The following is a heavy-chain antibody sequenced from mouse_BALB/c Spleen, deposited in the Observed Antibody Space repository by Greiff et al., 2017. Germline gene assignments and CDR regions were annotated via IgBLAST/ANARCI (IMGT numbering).Heavy chain of an antibody. CDR3: ARARYYYGSSSYAMDY. V-gene: IGHV2-9*02. CDR1: GFSLTSYG. D-gene: IGHD1-1*01. CDR2: IWAGGST. J-gene: IGHJ4*01. Sequence: VMLVESGPGLVAPSQSLSITCTVSGFSLTSYGVHWVRQPPGKGLEWLGVIWAGGSTNYNSALMSRLSISKDNSKSQVFLKMNSLQTDDTAMYYCARARYYYGSSSYAMDYWGQGTSVTVSS.